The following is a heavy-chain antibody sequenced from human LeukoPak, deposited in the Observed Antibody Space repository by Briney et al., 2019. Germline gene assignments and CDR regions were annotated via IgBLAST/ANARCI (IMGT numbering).Heavy chain of an antibody. CDR2: IYYSGST. Sequence: PSETLSLTCTVSGGSISSYYWSWIRQPPGKGLEWIGYIYYSGSTNYNPSLKSRVTISVDTSKNQFSLKLSSVTAADTAVYYCARDSGYYDILTGYLYPLLYFQHWGQGTLVTVSS. J-gene: IGHJ1*01. CDR1: GGSISSYY. CDR3: ARDSGYYDILTGYLYPLLYFQH. V-gene: IGHV4-59*01. D-gene: IGHD3-9*01.